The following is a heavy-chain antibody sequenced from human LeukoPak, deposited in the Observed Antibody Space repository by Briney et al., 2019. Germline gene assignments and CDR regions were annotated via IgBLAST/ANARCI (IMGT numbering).Heavy chain of an antibody. CDR1: VFASAGVA. J-gene: IGHJ6*02. Sequence: TPSLSRAVSVFASAGVAMHWVPRAPGKGLEWRAGMSNAGRNKSSTDSATGRFPISRDNPKTTLYLQMTSLRAEDTAVYYCARLDPDAGSSQGGEWRPLPNYYYYTMDAWGQGTTVTVSS. V-gene: IGHV3-30*04. D-gene: IGHD3-10*01. CDR2: MSNAGRNK. CDR3: ARLDPDAGSSQGGEWRPLPNYYYYTMDA.